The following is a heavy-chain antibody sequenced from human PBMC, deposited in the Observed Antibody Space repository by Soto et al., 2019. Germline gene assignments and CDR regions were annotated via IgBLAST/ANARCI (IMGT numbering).Heavy chain of an antibody. V-gene: IGHV4-30-2*01. Sequence: LSLTCTVSGGSISNAAYSWSWIRQPPGKGLEWIGYIYPSGMPFYNPSLRSRVTISIDRSNDQFSLNPKSVTAADTAVYYCARERGGYGLFDSWGQGTLVTVSS. CDR1: GGSISNAAYS. J-gene: IGHJ4*02. CDR2: IYPSGMP. CDR3: ARERGGYGLFDS. D-gene: IGHD5-18*01.